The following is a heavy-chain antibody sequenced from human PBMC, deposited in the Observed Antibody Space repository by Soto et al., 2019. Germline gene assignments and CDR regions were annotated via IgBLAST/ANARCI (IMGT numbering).Heavy chain of an antibody. V-gene: IGHV4-30-4*08. CDR3: ARGYDFWSGYSNGFDP. CDR2: IYYSGST. D-gene: IGHD3-3*01. J-gene: IGHJ5*02. Sequence: SLLLPDTCTVVDGSIGGGGYYWSCINQPPGKGLEWIGYIYYSGSTYYNPSLKSRVTISVDTSKNQFSLKLSSVTAADTAVYYCARGYDFWSGYSNGFDPWGQGTLVTVSS. CDR1: DGSIGGGGYY.